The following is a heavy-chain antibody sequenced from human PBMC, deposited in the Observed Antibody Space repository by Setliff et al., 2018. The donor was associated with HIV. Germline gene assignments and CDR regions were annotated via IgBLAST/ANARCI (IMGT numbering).Heavy chain of an antibody. CDR1: GGSISSGGYS. V-gene: IGHV4-30-2*01. Sequence: SETLSLTCAVSGGSISSGGYSWSWIRQPPGKGLEWIGYIYHSGSTYYNPSLKSRVTISVDRSKNQFSLKLSSVTAADTAVYYCGRVDGSFYTFDIWGQGTMVTVSS. CDR3: GRVDGSFYTFDI. D-gene: IGHD3-3*02. J-gene: IGHJ3*02. CDR2: IYHSGST.